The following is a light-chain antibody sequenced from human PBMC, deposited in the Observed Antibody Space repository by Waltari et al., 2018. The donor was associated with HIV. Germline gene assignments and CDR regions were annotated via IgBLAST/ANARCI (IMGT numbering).Light chain of an antibody. J-gene: IGLJ2*01. CDR3: QSYDSGLNGPV. Sequence: QSVLTQPPSVSGAPGQRVIISCTGNTSNIGANYDVHWYLHLPGGAPKRLMVVNDNPPAGVPARFSVSKSGASASLAITKLQAEDEAVYYCQSYDSGLNGPVVGGGTKLTVL. CDR1: TSNIGANYD. V-gene: IGLV1-40*01. CDR2: VND.